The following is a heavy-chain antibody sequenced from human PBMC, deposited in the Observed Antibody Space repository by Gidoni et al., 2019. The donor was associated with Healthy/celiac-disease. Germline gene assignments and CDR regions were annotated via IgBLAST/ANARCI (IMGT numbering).Heavy chain of an antibody. CDR1: GFTFSDYY. CDR2: ISSSGSTI. V-gene: IGHV3-11*01. J-gene: IGHJ6*02. CDR3: ARDGGYYDSSGYHNYYYGMDV. D-gene: IGHD3-22*01. Sequence: QVQLVESGGGLVKPGGSLRLSCAASGFTFSDYYMSWIRKAPGKGLEWVSYISSSGSTIYYADSVKGRFTISRDNAKNSLYLQMNSLRAEDTAVYYCARDGGYYDSSGYHNYYYGMDVWGQGTTVTVSS.